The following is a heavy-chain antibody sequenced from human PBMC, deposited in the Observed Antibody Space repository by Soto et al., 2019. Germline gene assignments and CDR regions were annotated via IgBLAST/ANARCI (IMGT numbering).Heavy chain of an antibody. Sequence: SETLSLTCTVSGGSISSGGYYWSWIRQHPGKGLEWIGYIYYSGSTYYNPSLKSRVTISVDTSKNQFSLKLSSVTAADTAVYYCARAQPGIAVAGRYYYYYYGMDVWGQGTTVTVSS. V-gene: IGHV4-31*03. CDR3: ARAQPGIAVAGRYYYYYYGMDV. D-gene: IGHD6-19*01. CDR2: IYYSGST. CDR1: GGSISSGGYY. J-gene: IGHJ6*02.